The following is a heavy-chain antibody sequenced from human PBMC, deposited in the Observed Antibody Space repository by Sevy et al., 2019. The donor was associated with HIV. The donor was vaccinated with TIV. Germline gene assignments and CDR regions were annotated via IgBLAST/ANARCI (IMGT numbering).Heavy chain of an antibody. D-gene: IGHD3-22*01. CDR3: ARGSDGSGHYYADYFDY. J-gene: IGHJ4*02. Sequence: ASVKVSCKASGYTFTTYPIGWVRQAPGQGLEWMGWISTYSGETRDAQKFQGRATMTTDTSTSTAYLELRSLRSDDTAVYYCARGSDGSGHYYADYFDYWGQGTLVTVSS. CDR2: ISTYSGET. V-gene: IGHV1-18*01. CDR1: GYTFTTYP.